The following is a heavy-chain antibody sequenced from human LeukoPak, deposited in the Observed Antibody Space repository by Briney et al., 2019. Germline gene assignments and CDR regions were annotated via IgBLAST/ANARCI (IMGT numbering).Heavy chain of an antibody. J-gene: IGHJ4*02. Sequence: PGGSLRLSCAASGFTFSSYAMHWVRQAPGKGLEWVAVISYDGSNKYYADSVKGRFTISRDNSKNTLYLQMNSLKTEDTAVYYCTTQYYDFKYFDYWGQGTLVTVSS. V-gene: IGHV3-30*04. CDR1: GFTFSSYA. D-gene: IGHD3-3*01. CDR3: TTQYYDFKYFDY. CDR2: ISYDGSNK.